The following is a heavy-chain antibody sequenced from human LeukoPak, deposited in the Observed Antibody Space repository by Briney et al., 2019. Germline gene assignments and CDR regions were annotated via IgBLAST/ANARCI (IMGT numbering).Heavy chain of an antibody. CDR1: GGSISSYY. CDR3: ARARGYDFWSGYKFDY. J-gene: IGHJ4*02. Sequence: SETLSLTCTVSGGSISSYYWSWIRQPPGKGLEWIGYIYYSGSTNYNPSLKSRVTISVDTSKNQLSLKLSSVTAADTAVYYCARARGYDFWSGYKFDYWGQGTLVTVSS. V-gene: IGHV4-59*01. D-gene: IGHD3-3*01. CDR2: IYYSGST.